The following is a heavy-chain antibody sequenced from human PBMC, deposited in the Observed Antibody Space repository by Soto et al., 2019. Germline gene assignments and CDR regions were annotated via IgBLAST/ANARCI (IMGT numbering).Heavy chain of an antibody. Sequence: EVQLVESGGGLVQPGGSLRLSCVVSGFTFSNYWMTWVRQAPGKGLEWVAKIKEDGSEKDYVDSVKGRFIISRDNAKKSLFLQMNSLRAEDTAVYYCATVTYRGGEFDFWGQGTLVTVSS. CDR3: ATVTYRGGEFDF. J-gene: IGHJ4*02. V-gene: IGHV3-7*01. CDR2: IKEDGSEK. CDR1: GFTFSNYW. D-gene: IGHD3-10*01.